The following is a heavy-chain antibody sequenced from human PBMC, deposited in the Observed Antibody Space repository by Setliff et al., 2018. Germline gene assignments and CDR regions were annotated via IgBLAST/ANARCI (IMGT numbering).Heavy chain of an antibody. D-gene: IGHD5-12*01. CDR3: TRARDIAPTYYYMDV. CDR1: GFTFSHYA. J-gene: IGHJ6*03. CDR2: ISPSSSHI. V-gene: IGHV3-21*01. Sequence: SGGSLRLSCAASGFTFSHYAMTWTRQAPGKGLEWVSVISPSSSHIYYADSVKGRFTISRDNSKNSLYLHMNSLRAEDTAVYYCTRARDIAPTYYYMDVWGKGTTVTVSS.